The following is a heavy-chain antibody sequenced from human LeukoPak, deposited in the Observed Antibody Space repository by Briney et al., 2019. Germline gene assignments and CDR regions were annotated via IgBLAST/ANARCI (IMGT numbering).Heavy chain of an antibody. CDR3: ARTPSYYYDSSFDY. Sequence: SETLSLTCTVSGGSISSYYWSWIRQPPGKGLEWIGYIYYSGSTNYNLSLKSRVTISVDTSKNQFSLKLSSVTAADTAVYYCARTPSYYYDSSFDYWGQGTLVTVSS. D-gene: IGHD3-22*01. CDR1: GGSISSYY. V-gene: IGHV4-59*08. CDR2: IYYSGST. J-gene: IGHJ4*02.